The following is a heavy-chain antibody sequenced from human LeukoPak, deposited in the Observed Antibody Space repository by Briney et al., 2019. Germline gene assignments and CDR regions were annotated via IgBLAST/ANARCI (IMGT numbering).Heavy chain of an antibody. V-gene: IGHV1-24*01. Sequence: GASVKVSCKVSGYTLTELSMHWVRQAPGKGLEWMGGFDPEDGETIYAQKFQGRVTMTKDTSTDTAYMELSSLRSEDTAVYYCATDGGGSYGPEDGAFDIWRQGTMVTVSS. CDR1: GYTLTELS. J-gene: IGHJ3*02. D-gene: IGHD1-26*01. CDR3: ATDGGGSYGPEDGAFDI. CDR2: FDPEDGET.